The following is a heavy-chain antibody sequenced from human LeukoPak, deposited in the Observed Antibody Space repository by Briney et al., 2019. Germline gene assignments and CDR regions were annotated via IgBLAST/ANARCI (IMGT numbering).Heavy chain of an antibody. CDR2: IYHSGST. CDR3: ARRGIKTAMVKY. D-gene: IGHD5-18*01. J-gene: IGHJ4*02. CDR1: GGSFSGYY. V-gene: IGHV4-34*01. Sequence: NPSETLSLTCAVYGGSFSGYYWSWIRQPPGKGLEWIGYIYHSGSTYYNPSLKSRVTISVDTSKNQFSLKLSSVTAADTAVYYCARRGIKTAMVKYWGQGTLVTVSS.